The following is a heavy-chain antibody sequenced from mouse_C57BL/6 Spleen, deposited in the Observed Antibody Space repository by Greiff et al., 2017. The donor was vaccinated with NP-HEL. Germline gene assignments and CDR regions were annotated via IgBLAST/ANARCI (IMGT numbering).Heavy chain of an antibody. V-gene: IGHV1-80*01. J-gene: IGHJ2*01. CDR2: IYPGDGDT. D-gene: IGHD2-12*01. Sequence: QVQLKQSGAELVKPGASVKISCKASGYAFSSYWMNWVKQRPGKGLEWIGQIYPGDGDTNYNGKFKGKATLTADKSSSTAYMQLSSLTSEDSAVYFCATRYYSPYFDYWGQGTTLTVSS. CDR3: ATRYYSPYFDY. CDR1: GYAFSSYW.